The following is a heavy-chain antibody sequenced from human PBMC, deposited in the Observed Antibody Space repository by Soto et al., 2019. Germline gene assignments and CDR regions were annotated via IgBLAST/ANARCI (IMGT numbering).Heavy chain of an antibody. CDR2: IYPRDSDT. CDR1: GYSFTTYW. D-gene: IGHD3-22*01. CDR3: ARHGRHSYDGSRYSLQLGWFEP. J-gene: IGHJ5*02. Sequence: ESLNISCKASGYSFTTYWIGWVLQIRGKGPEWMGIIYPRDSDTRYSPSFEGQVTISADRSTSTAYLQWRSLKASDSAIYYCARHGRHSYDGSRYSLQLGWFEPLVQVTLVTVSS. V-gene: IGHV5-51*01.